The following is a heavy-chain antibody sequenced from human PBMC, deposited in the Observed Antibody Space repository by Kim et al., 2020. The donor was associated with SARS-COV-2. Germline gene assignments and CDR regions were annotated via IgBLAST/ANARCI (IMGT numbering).Heavy chain of an antibody. J-gene: IGHJ3*02. D-gene: IGHD2-2*02. CDR3: AKLRIVVVPAAIPHDAFDI. CDR1: GFTFSSYA. CDR2: ISGSGGST. Sequence: GGSLRLSCAASGFTFSSYAMSWVRQAPGKGLEWVSAISGSGGSTYYADSVKGRFTISRDNSKNTLYLQMNSLRAEDTAVYYCAKLRIVVVPAAIPHDAFDIWGQGTMVTVSS. V-gene: IGHV3-23*01.